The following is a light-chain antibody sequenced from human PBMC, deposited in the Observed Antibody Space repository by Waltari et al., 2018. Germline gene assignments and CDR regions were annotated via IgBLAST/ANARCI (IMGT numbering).Light chain of an antibody. V-gene: IGLV2-14*03. CDR2: DVT. Sequence: QSALTQPDSVSGSPGQSITIPCTGTSSDVGGYTFVSWYQHHPGEAPKLIIFDVTNRPSGVSYRFSGSKSGNSASLTISGLQAEDEAYYYCSSYTSSTTGIFGGGTKLTVL. CDR3: SSYTSSTTGI. CDR1: SSDVGGYTF. J-gene: IGLJ2*01.